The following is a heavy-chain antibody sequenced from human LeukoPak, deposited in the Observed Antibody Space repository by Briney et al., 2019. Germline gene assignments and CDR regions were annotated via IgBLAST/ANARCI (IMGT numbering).Heavy chain of an antibody. CDR3: ARERVVSDYNWFDP. CDR2: VNRVGNT. CDR1: GASFSGYS. D-gene: IGHD6-25*01. J-gene: IGHJ5*02. Sequence: SETLSLTCAVHGASFSGYSWSWVRQPPGKGLEWIGEVNRVGNTIYNPSLKSRVTISIDTSTTQFSLRLTSVTVVDTAVYFCARERVVSDYNWFDPWGQGTLVTASS. V-gene: IGHV4-34*01.